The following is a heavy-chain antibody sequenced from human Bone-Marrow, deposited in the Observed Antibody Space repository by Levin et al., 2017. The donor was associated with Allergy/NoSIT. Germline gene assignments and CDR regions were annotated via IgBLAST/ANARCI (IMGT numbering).Heavy chain of an antibody. CDR1: GFTVTSNF. J-gene: IGHJ4*02. Sequence: GGSLRLSCAASGFTVTSNFMSWVRQAPGKGLEWVSMLYSDGTTHYTDSVKGRFTISRDNSKNTLFLQMKSLRAEDTAVYYCARWSGTYYDYWGQGTLVTVSS. V-gene: IGHV3-53*01. D-gene: IGHD3-3*01. CDR3: ARWSGTYYDY. CDR2: LYSDGTT.